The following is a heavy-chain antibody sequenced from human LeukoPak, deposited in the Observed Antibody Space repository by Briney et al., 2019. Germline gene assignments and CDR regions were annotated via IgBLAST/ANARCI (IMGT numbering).Heavy chain of an antibody. CDR3: ARDVSGCYDY. CDR2: ISYDGSNK. CDR1: GFTFSSYA. D-gene: IGHD6-19*01. J-gene: IGHJ4*02. Sequence: PGRSLRLSCAASGFTFSSYAMHWVRQAPGKGLEWVAVISYDGSNKYYADSVKGRFTISRDNSKNTLYPQINSLRAEDTAVYYCARDVSGCYDYWGQGTLVTVSS. V-gene: IGHV3-30-3*01.